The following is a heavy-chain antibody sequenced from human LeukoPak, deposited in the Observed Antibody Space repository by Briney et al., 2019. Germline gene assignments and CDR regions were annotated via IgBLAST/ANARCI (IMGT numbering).Heavy chain of an antibody. CDR3: AKDRNYYDTSGFYLEGFGH. J-gene: IGHJ5*02. D-gene: IGHD3-22*01. V-gene: IGHV3-23*01. Sequence: GGSLRLSCAASGFTFGTYAMSWVRQAPGKGLEWVSAIDGSGGGTYYADSVKGRFAISRDNSKNTLYLQMNSLRAEDTAVYYCAKDRNYYDTSGFYLEGFGHWGQGTLVIVSS. CDR2: IDGSGGGT. CDR1: GFTFGTYA.